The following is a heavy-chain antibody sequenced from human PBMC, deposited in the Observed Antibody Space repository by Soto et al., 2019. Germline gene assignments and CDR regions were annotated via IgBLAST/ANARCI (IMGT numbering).Heavy chain of an antibody. J-gene: IGHJ4*02. V-gene: IGHV4-34*01. D-gene: IGHD3-9*01. CDR1: GGSFSGYY. Sequence: SETLSLTCAVYGGSFSGYYWSWIRQPPGKGLEWIGEINHSGSTNYNPSLKSRATISVDTSKNQFSLKLSSVTAADTAVYYCARGPLLRYFAYYFDYWGQGTLVTVSS. CDR2: INHSGST. CDR3: ARGPLLRYFAYYFDY.